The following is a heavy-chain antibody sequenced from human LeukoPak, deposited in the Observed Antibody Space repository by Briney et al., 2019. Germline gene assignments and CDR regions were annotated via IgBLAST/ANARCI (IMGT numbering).Heavy chain of an antibody. CDR1: GFTFSSYS. J-gene: IGHJ4*02. V-gene: IGHV3-48*04. CDR2: ISSSGSTI. CDR3: ARDPTYYLRYGYFDF. D-gene: IGHD1-26*01. Sequence: GGSLRLSCTASGFTFSSYSMNWVRQAPGKGLEWVSYISSSGSTIYYADSVKGRFTISRDNAKNSVYLQMNSLRAEDTAVYYCARDPTYYLRYGYFDFWGQGILVTVSS.